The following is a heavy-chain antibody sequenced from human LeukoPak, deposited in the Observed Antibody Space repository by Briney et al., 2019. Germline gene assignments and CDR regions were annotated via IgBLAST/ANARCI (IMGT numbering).Heavy chain of an antibody. CDR2: ISYDGSNK. CDR1: GFTFSSYA. J-gene: IGHJ6*04. V-gene: IGHV3-30-3*01. Sequence: GGSLRLSCAASGFTFSSYAMHWVRQAPGKGLEWVAVISYDGSNKYYADSVKGRFTISRDNSKNTLYLQMNSLKTEDTAVYYCTTVTIFGAPRDVWGKGTTVTVSS. D-gene: IGHD3-3*01. CDR3: TTVTIFGAPRDV.